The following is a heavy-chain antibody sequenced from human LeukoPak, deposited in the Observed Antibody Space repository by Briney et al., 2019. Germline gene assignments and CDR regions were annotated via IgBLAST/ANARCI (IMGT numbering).Heavy chain of an antibody. CDR2: INWNGGST. V-gene: IGHV3-20*04. D-gene: IGHD2-2*02. CDR3: ARMDIVVVPAAIADYFDY. J-gene: IGHJ4*02. CDR1: GFTFDDYG. Sequence: GGSLRLSCAASGFTFDDYGMSWVRQAPGKGLEWVSGINWNGGSTGYADSVKGRFTISRDNAKNSLYLQMNSLRAEDTALYYCARMDIVVVPAAIADYFDYWGQGTLVTVSS.